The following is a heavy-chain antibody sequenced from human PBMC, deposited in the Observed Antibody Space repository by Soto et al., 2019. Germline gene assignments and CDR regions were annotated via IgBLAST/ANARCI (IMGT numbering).Heavy chain of an antibody. D-gene: IGHD2-15*01. V-gene: IGHV1-2*02. CDR1: GYTFTDYY. CDR2: IKSNSGAT. CDR3: ARVQETCGGRSCYSKFDY. Sequence: QVQLVQSGAEVKKPGASVNVSCKASGYTFTDYYIHWVRQAPGQGLEWMGWIKSNSGATKYAPKFQGRVTVTSDTSISTPYMELSGLRSDDSAVYYSARVQETCGGRSCYSKFDYWGQGPLVTVSS. J-gene: IGHJ4*02.